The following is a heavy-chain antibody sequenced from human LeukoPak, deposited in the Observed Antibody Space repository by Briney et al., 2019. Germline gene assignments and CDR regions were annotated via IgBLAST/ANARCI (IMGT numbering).Heavy chain of an antibody. V-gene: IGHV1-18*01. D-gene: IGHD6-19*01. CDR1: GYTFTSYG. Sequence: ASVKVSCKASGYTFTSYGFNWVRQAPGQGLEWMGWISAYNGNTNYAQKFQGRVTMTTDTSTSTVYMELRSLRSDDTAVYYCAREEYNSGWYPFDYWGQGTLVTVSS. CDR2: ISAYNGNT. CDR3: AREEYNSGWYPFDY. J-gene: IGHJ4*02.